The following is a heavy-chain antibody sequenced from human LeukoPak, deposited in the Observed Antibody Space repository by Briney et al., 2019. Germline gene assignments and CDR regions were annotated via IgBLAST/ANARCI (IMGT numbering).Heavy chain of an antibody. Sequence: GESLKISCKGSGYSFNSYWIGLVRQMPGKGLEWMGIIYPGDSDTRYSPSFQGQVTISADKSISTAYLQWSSLKASDTAMYYCARQPLYSSSPCDYWGQGTLVTVSS. D-gene: IGHD6-6*01. CDR3: ARQPLYSSSPCDY. CDR2: IYPGDSDT. V-gene: IGHV5-51*01. CDR1: GYSFNSYW. J-gene: IGHJ4*02.